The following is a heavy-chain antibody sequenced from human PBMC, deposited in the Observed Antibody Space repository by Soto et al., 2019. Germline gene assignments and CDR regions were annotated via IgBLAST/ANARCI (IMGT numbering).Heavy chain of an antibody. CDR3: ARSIVVVTALDY. CDR1: GYTFTSYG. J-gene: IGHJ4*02. V-gene: IGHV1-18*01. Sequence: ASVKVSCKASGYTFTSYGISWVRQAPGQGLEWIGWMGTYNGNTKYGQKFQGRVTITRDTSASTAYMELSSLRSEDTAVYYCARSIVVVTALDYWGQGTLVTVSS. CDR2: MGTYNGNT. D-gene: IGHD2-21*02.